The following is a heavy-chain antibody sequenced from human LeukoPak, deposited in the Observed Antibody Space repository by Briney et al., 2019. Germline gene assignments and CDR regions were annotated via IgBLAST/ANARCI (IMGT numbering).Heavy chain of an antibody. CDR2: INHSGST. D-gene: IGHD3-10*01. V-gene: IGHV4-34*01. J-gene: IGHJ4*02. CDR3: ARGRKYYYGSVAPDY. Sequence: SETLSLTCAVYGGSFSGYYWSWIRQPPGKGLEWIGEINHSGSTNYNPSLKSRVTISVDTSKSQFSLKLSSVTAADTAVYYCARGRKYYYGSVAPDYWGQGTLVTVSS. CDR1: GGSFSGYY.